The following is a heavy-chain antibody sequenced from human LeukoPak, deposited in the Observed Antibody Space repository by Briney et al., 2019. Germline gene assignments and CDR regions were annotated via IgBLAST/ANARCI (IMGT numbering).Heavy chain of an antibody. CDR3: ARVLAENWFDP. Sequence: GASVKVSCKASGYTLTSYYMHWVRQAPGQGLEWMGIINPSGGSTSYAQKFQGRVTMTRDMSTSTVYMGLSSLRSEDTAVYYCARVLAENWFDPWGQGTLVTVSS. CDR1: GYTLTSYY. J-gene: IGHJ5*02. V-gene: IGHV1-46*01. D-gene: IGHD1-14*01. CDR2: INPSGGST.